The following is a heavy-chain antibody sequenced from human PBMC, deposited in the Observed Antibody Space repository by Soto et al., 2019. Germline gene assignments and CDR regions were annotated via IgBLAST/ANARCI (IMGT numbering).Heavy chain of an antibody. CDR2: IKSKTDGGTT. CDR1: GFTFSNAW. CDR3: TTELIVVVPAAHQGFRHFDY. J-gene: IGHJ4*02. D-gene: IGHD2-2*01. V-gene: IGHV3-15*01. Sequence: GGSLRLSCAASGFTFSNAWMSWVRQAPGKGLEWVGRIKSKTDGGTTDYAAPVKGRFTISRDDSKNTLYLQMNSLKTEDTAVYYCTTELIVVVPAAHQGFRHFDYWGQGTLVTVSS.